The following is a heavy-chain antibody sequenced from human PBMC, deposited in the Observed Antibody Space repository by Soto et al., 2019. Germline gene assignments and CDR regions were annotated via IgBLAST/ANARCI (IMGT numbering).Heavy chain of an antibody. J-gene: IGHJ6*02. V-gene: IGHV1-46*01. CDR2: INPSGGST. CDR3: ARAGPKFRGYWVYYYGMDV. Sequence: QVQLVQSGAEVKKPGASVKVSCKASGYTFTNYYMHWVRQAPGQGLEWMGIINPSGGSTSYAQECQGRVTMTRDTSTSTGYMELSSLRSEDTAVYYCARAGPKFRGYWVYYYGMDVWGQGTTVTVSS. CDR1: GYTFTNYY. D-gene: IGHD3-22*01.